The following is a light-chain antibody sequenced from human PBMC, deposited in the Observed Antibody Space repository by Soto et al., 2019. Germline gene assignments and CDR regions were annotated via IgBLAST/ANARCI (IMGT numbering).Light chain of an antibody. J-gene: IGKJ1*01. CDR1: QSVTAN. V-gene: IGKV3-11*01. CDR2: GAS. Sequence: EVVLTQSPDTVSLSPGERATFSCRASQSVTANLAWYQQKPGQAPRLLIYGASTRATGIPARFSGSGSGTDFTLTISSLEPEDFAVYYCQQLYNWPWTFGQGTKVDIK. CDR3: QQLYNWPWT.